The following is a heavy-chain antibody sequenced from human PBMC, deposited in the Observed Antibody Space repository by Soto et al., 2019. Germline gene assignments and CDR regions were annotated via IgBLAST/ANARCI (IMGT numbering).Heavy chain of an antibody. CDR3: ASLDSSGYYYPHDAFDI. CDR1: GGTFSSYS. J-gene: IGHJ3*02. V-gene: IGHV1-69*13. Sequence: SVKVSCKASGGTFSSYSISWVRQAPGQGLEWMGGIIPIFGTANYAQKFQGRVTITADESTSTAYMELSSLRSEDTAVYYCASLDSSGYYYPHDAFDIWGQGTMVTVSS. CDR2: IIPIFGTA. D-gene: IGHD3-22*01.